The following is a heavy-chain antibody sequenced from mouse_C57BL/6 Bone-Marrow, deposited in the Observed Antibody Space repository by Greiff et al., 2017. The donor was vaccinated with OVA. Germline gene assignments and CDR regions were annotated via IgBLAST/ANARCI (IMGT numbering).Heavy chain of an antibody. D-gene: IGHD1-1*01. J-gene: IGHJ3*01. CDR1: GYTFTGYW. V-gene: IGHV1-9*01. CDR3: ARVFITTVEAY. CDR2: ILPGSDST. Sequence: QVQLQQSGAELMKPGASVKLSCKATGYTFTGYWIEWVKQRPGHGLEWIGEILPGSDSTNYNEKFKGKATFTADTSSNTAYMQLSSLTTEDSAIYYCARVFITTVEAYWGQGTLVTVSA.